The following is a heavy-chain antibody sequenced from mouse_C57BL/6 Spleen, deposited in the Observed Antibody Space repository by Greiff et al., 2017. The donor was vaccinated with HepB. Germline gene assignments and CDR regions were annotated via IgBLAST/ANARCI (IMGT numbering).Heavy chain of an antibody. V-gene: IGHV1-15*01. CDR1: GYTFTDYE. Sequence: VQLQQSGAELVRPGASVTLSCKASGYTFTDYEMHWVKQTPVHGLEWIGAIDPETGGTAYNQKFKGKAILTADKSSSTAYMELRSLTSEDSAVYYCTRRALRYYCDYWGQSTTLTVSS. CDR2: IDPETGGT. CDR3: TRRALRYYCDY. J-gene: IGHJ2*01. D-gene: IGHD1-1*01.